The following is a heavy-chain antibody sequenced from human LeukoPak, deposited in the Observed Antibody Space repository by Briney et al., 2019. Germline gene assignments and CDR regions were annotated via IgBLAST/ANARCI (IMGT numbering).Heavy chain of an antibody. CDR2: TSGYQCST. D-gene: IGHD5-12*01. CDR1: GYTFTIYT. J-gene: IGHJ4*02. CDR3: ARSDLGTITAGPFEY. Sequence: RASAKVSRKASGYTFTIYTIAWVRQTPGQGLEWGGWTSGYQCSTKYAQNFQDRVTMTIDTSTSTAYMDLRSLRSDDMAIYFCARSDLGTITAGPFEYWGQGTLVAVSS. V-gene: IGHV1-18*03.